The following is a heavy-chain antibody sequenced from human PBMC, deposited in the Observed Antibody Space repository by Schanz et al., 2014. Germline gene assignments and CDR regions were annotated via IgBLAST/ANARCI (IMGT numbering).Heavy chain of an antibody. D-gene: IGHD4-4*01. CDR2: ISSSSTYI. Sequence: DVQLVESGGGLVKPGGSLRLSCAASGFTFSTYTMNWVRQAPGKGLEWVSSISSSSTYIYYTDSLKGRFTISRDDAKNSLYLQMNSLRAEDTALYYCAKDRQTTVNRVGYYYGMDVWGQGTTVTVSS. J-gene: IGHJ6*02. CDR1: GFTFSTYT. CDR3: AKDRQTTVNRVGYYYGMDV. V-gene: IGHV3-21*02.